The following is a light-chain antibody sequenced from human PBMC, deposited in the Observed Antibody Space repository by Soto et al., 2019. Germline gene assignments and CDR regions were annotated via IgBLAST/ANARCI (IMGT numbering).Light chain of an antibody. J-gene: IGKJ4*01. CDR1: QDIRSR. CDR3: QQANILPPV. Sequence: IEMTQSPSSVSASVGDRVTITCRASQDIRSRLAWYQHKPGKAPNLLIYSATTLQSGVPCRFSGSGSGTYFTLTISSLQPEDFATYYCQQANILPPVFGGGTRVEI. CDR2: SAT. V-gene: IGKV1-12*01.